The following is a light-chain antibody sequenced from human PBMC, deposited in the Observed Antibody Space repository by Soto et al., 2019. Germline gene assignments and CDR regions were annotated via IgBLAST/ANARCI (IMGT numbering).Light chain of an antibody. CDR3: QQYGSSPRT. CDR2: GAS. CDR1: QTIKSTS. J-gene: IGKJ1*01. Sequence: EIVLTQSPGTLSLSPGERATLSCRASQTIKSTSLAWYQQRPGQAPSLLIYGASSRATGIPHRFSGSGSGTDFTLTISSLEPEDSAVYYCQQYGSSPRTFCQGTKVEI. V-gene: IGKV3-20*01.